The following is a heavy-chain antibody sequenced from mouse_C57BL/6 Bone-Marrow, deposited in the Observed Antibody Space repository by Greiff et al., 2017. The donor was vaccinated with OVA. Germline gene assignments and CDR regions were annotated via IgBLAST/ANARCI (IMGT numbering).Heavy chain of an antibody. CDR1: GYTFTDYY. Sequence: QVHVKQSGPELVKPGASVKISCKASGYTFTDYYINWVKQRPGQGLEWIGWIFPGSGSTYYNEKFKGKATLTVDKSSSTAYMLLSSLTSEDSAVYFCARSNYYGSSYAWFAYWGQGTLVTVSA. D-gene: IGHD1-1*01. CDR2: IFPGSGST. CDR3: ARSNYYGSSYAWFAY. V-gene: IGHV1-75*01. J-gene: IGHJ3*01.